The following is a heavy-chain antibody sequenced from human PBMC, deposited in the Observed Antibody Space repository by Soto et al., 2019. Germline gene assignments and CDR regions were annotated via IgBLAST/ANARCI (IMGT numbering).Heavy chain of an antibody. Sequence: QVQLVESGGGVVQPGRSLRLSCAASGFTFSSYAMHWVRQAPGKGLEWVAVISYDGSNKYYADSVKGRFTISRDKSKNTLYLQMDSRRGEDTAVYYCARDRIVGGTRSCDYWGQGTLVTVAS. J-gene: IGHJ4*02. CDR1: GFTFSSYA. CDR3: ARDRIVGGTRSCDY. CDR2: ISYDGSNK. V-gene: IGHV3-30-3*01. D-gene: IGHD1-26*01.